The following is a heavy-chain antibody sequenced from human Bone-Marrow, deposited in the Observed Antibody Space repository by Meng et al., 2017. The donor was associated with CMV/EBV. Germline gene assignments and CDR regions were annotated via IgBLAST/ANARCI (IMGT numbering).Heavy chain of an antibody. CDR1: GGSISSYY. D-gene: IGHD3-22*01. CDR2: IYHSGST. CDR3: ASSLDTDYYDSSGWFVFQH. Sequence: SETLSLTCTVSGGSISSYYWNWIRQPPGKGLEWIGYIYHSGSTNYNPSLKSRVTISVDTSKKQLSLKLSSVTAADTAVYYCASSLDTDYYDSSGWFVFQHWGQGTLVTVSS. J-gene: IGHJ1*01. V-gene: IGHV4-59*01.